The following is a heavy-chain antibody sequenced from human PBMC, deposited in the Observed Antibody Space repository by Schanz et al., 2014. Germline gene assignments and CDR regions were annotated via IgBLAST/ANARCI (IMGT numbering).Heavy chain of an antibody. J-gene: IGHJ4*02. CDR1: GYTFTTYY. CDR3: ARDGEAAAGCDY. CDR2: INPSGGST. D-gene: IGHD6-13*01. V-gene: IGHV1-46*03. Sequence: QLMQSGSEVRKPGASVKVSCKASGYTFTTYYIHWVRQAPGQGLEWMGKINPSGGSTSYAQKFQGRVTMTRDTSTSTVYMELSSLRSEDTAVYYCARDGEAAAGCDYWGQGTLVTVSS.